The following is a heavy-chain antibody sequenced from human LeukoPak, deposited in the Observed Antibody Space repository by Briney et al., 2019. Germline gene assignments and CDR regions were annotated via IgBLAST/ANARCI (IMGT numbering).Heavy chain of an antibody. V-gene: IGHV1-18*01. J-gene: IGHJ4*02. CDR1: GYTFTSYG. CDR2: ISAYNGNT. Sequence: ASVKVSCKASGYTFTSYGISWVRQAPGQGLEWMGWISAYNGNTNYAQKLQGRVTMTRDTSISTAYMELSRLRSDDTAVYYCARDHGSGSYYNFDYWGQGTLVTVSS. CDR3: ARDHGSGSYYNFDY. D-gene: IGHD3-10*01.